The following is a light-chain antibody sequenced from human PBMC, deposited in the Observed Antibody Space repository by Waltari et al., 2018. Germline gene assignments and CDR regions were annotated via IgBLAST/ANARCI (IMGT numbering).Light chain of an antibody. CDR3: QQYGKT. Sequence: EIVLTQSPGTLSLSPGERATLSCRASQSVSSSYFSWYQQKPGQAPRLLIYGASGRATGIPGRFSGSGSGTDFSLTISRLEPEDFAVYYCQQYGKTFGQGTKVEIK. CDR2: GAS. J-gene: IGKJ1*01. CDR1: QSVSSSY. V-gene: IGKV3-20*01.